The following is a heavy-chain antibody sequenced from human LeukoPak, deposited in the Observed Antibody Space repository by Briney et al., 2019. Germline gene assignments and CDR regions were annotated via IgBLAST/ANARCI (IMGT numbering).Heavy chain of an antibody. J-gene: IGHJ4*02. CDR2: IYHSGST. Sequence: SGILSLTCAVSGGSISSSNWWSWVRQPPGKGLEWIGEIYHSGSTNYNPSLKSRVTISVDTSKNQFSLKLSSVTAADTAVYYCARSGVIAAADTFDYWGQGTLVTVSS. CDR1: GGSISSSNW. D-gene: IGHD6-13*01. V-gene: IGHV4-4*02. CDR3: ARSGVIAAADTFDY.